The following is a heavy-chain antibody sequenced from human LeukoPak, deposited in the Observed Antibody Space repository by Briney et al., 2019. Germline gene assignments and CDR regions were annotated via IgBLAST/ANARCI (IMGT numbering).Heavy chain of an antibody. CDR1: GFTFSSYG. J-gene: IGHJ3*02. Sequence: GGSLRLSCAASGFTFSSYGMHWVRQAPGKGLEWVAVIWYDGSNKYYADSVKGRFTISRDNSKNTLYLQMNSLRAEDTDVYYCARAVSTMVRGVTGAFDIWGQGTMVTVSS. CDR3: ARAVSTMVRGVTGAFDI. V-gene: IGHV3-33*01. CDR2: IWYDGSNK. D-gene: IGHD3-10*01.